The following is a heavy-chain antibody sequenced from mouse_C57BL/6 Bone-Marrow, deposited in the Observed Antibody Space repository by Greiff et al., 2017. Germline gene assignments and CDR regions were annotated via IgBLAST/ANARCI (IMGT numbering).Heavy chain of an antibody. V-gene: IGHV2-4*01. D-gene: IGHD2-12*01. J-gene: IGHJ4*01. CDR2: IWSGGST. Sequence: VKLVESGPGLVQPSPSLSITCTVSGYSLTGYGVHWVRQPPGKGLEWLGVIWSGGSTDYNAAFITRLSINKDNSKSQVFFKMNSLQAVDNDIYYCETKAVTVYWAQATSPTASS. CDR1: GYSLTGYG. CDR3: ETKAVTVY.